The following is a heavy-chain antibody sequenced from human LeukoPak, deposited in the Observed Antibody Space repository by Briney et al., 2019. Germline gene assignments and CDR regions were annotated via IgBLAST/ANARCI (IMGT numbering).Heavy chain of an antibody. CDR2: IKYDGDEE. CDR1: GFTFRDYW. CDR3: ARDGIQLWFSPIDY. J-gene: IGHJ4*02. Sequence: GGSLRLSCAASGFTFRDYWMSWMRQAPGKGLEWVANIKYDGDEEYYVDSVKGRFIISRDNAKNSLYLQLNSLRVEDTAVYYCARDGIQLWFSPIDYWGQGTLVTVSS. D-gene: IGHD5-18*01. V-gene: IGHV3-7*01.